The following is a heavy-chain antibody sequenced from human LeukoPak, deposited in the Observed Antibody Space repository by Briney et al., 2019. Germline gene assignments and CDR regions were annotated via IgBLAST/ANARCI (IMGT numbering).Heavy chain of an antibody. D-gene: IGHD6-19*01. CDR1: GFTFSSYA. V-gene: IGHV3-23*01. J-gene: IGHJ4*02. CDR2: ISGSGGST. CDR3: ALTWDSSGWYGPLDY. Sequence: GGSLRLSCAASGFTFSSYAMSWVRQAPGKGLEWVSAISGSGGSTYYADSVKGRFTISRDNSKNTLYLQMNSLRAEDTAVYYCALTWDSSGWYGPLDYWGQGTLVTVSS.